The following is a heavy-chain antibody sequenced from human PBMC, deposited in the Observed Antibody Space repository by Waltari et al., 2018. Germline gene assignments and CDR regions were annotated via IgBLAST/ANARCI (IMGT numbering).Heavy chain of an antibody. CDR2: ISANNGHT. D-gene: IGHD3-3*01. J-gene: IGHJ5*02. Sequence: QVQLVHPGAEEKKAGASVTASSRASGYTFGAFRLGCVRKAPGQGLEWMGLISANNGHTNHAQKFLGRLIMTKDTSTTTVYMELNYLTSDDTAVDYCARERHRLMEVGYLLALDPWGQGTPVTVSS. V-gene: IGHV1-18*01. CDR3: ARERHRLMEVGYLLALDP. CDR1: GYTFGAFR.